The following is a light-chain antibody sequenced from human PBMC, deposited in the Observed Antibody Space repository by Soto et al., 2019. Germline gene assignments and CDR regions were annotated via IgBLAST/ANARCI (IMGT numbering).Light chain of an antibody. CDR2: GAS. Sequence: EIVMTQSPATLSVSPGERATLSCRASQSVSSNLAWYQQKPGQAPRLLIYGASTRATGIPASFSGSGSGTDFTFNISSLQSEDVAVYYCQQYNNWPLTFGGGTKVEIK. J-gene: IGKJ4*01. V-gene: IGKV3-15*01. CDR3: QQYNNWPLT. CDR1: QSVSSN.